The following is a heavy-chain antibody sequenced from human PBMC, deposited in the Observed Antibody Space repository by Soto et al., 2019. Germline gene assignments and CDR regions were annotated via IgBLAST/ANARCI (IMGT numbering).Heavy chain of an antibody. CDR3: ARDPLKHTDMPKRGWED. V-gene: IGHV1-18*04. J-gene: IGHJ4*02. CDR2: ISAYNGNT. D-gene: IGHD5-18*01. CDR1: GYTFTSYG. Sequence: ASVKVSCKASGYTFTSYGISWVRQAPGQGLEWMGWISAYNGNTNYAQKLQGRVTMTTDTSTSTAYMELRSLRSDDTAVYYCARDPLKHTDMPKRGWEDWGQGTLVTVSS.